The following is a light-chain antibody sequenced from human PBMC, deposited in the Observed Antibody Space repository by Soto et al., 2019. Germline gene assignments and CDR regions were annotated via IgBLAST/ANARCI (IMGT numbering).Light chain of an antibody. J-gene: IGKJ1*01. CDR1: QSISSW. V-gene: IGKV1-5*03. Sequence: DIQMTHYPTTLSASGRDRLTITCRSSQSISSWLAWYQQKPGKATKLLIYKASTLKSGVPSRFSGSGSGTEFTLTISSLQPDDFATYYCQHYNSYSEAFGQGTKVDIK. CDR2: KAS. CDR3: QHYNSYSEA.